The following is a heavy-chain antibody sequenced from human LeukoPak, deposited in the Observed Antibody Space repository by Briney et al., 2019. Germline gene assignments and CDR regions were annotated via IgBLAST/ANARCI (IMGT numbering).Heavy chain of an antibody. CDR2: IKQDGSEK. Sequence: GGSLRLSCAASGFTFSDYYMSWVRQAPGKGLEWVANIKQDGSEKYYVDSVKGRFTISRDNAKNSLYLQMNSLRAEDTAAYYCARRYFDYWGQGTLVTVSS. V-gene: IGHV3-7*01. CDR3: ARRYFDY. J-gene: IGHJ4*02. CDR1: GFTFSDYY.